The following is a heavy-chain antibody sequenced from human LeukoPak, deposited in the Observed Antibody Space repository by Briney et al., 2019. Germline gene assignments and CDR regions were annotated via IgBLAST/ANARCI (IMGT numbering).Heavy chain of an antibody. CDR1: GYTFSTFP. D-gene: IGHD2-8*01. CDR3: ARDNGDLPAAFDH. J-gene: IGHJ4*02. CDR2: ISYDGGTE. V-gene: IGHV3-30-3*01. Sequence: PGGSLRLSCEASGYTFSTFPMHWVRQGPGKGLEWVAVISYDGGTEYYADSVKGRFTISRDNSKSTLFLQMDSLTSEDTAVYYCARDNGDLPAAFDHWGQGTLVTVSS.